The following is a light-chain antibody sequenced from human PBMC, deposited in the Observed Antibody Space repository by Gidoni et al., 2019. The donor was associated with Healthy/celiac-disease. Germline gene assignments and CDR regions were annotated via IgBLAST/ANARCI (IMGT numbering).Light chain of an antibody. Sequence: DMQTTQSPSSLSASVGDRVTITCRASQSISSYLHWYQQKPGQAPKLLIYAASRLQSGVPSRFSGSGSGTDFTLTISSLEPEDFATYYCQQSYSTPPTFGQGTKVEIK. CDR3: QQSYSTPPT. CDR1: QSISSY. V-gene: IGKV1-39*01. CDR2: AAS. J-gene: IGKJ1*01.